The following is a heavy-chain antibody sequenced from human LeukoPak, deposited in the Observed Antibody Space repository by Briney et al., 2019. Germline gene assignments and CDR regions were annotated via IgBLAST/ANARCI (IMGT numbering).Heavy chain of an antibody. V-gene: IGHV3-30-3*01. CDR2: ISYDGSNK. CDR1: GFTFSSYA. Sequence: GGSLRRSCAASGFTFSSYAMHWVRQAPGKGLEWVAVISYDGSNKYYADSVKGRFTISRDNSKNTLYLQMNSLRAEDTAVYYCARDVRYESLYFTHNYYYGMDVWGQGTTVTVSS. CDR3: ARDVRYESLYFTHNYYYGMDV. D-gene: IGHD4-17*01. J-gene: IGHJ6*02.